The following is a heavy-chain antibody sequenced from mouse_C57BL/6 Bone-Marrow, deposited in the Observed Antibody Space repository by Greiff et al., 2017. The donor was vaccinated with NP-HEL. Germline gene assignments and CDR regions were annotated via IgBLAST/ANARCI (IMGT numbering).Heavy chain of an antibody. CDR2: SRNKANDYTT. V-gene: IGHV7-1*01. J-gene: IGHJ3*01. Sequence: EVKVVESGGGLVQSGRSLRLSCATSGFTFSDFYMEWVRQAPGKGLEWIAASRNKANDYTTEYSASVKGRFIVSRDTSQSILYLQMNALRAEDTAIYYCARDALGGGGFDYWGQGTLVTVSA. D-gene: IGHD4-1*01. CDR1: GFTFSDFY. CDR3: ARDALGGGGFDY.